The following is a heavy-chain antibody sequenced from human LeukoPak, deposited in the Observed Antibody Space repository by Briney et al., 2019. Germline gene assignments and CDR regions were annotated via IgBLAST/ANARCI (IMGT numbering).Heavy chain of an antibody. J-gene: IGHJ4*02. CDR3: ARDSGQFDY. CDR1: GGSISSSSYY. V-gene: IGHV4-39*07. Sequence: PSETLSLTCTVSGGSISSSSYYWGWIRQPPGKGLEWIGSIYYSGSTYYNPSLKSRVTISVDTSKNQFSLKLSSVTAADTAVYYCARDSGQFDYWGQGTLVTVSS. CDR2: IYYSGST. D-gene: IGHD3-10*01.